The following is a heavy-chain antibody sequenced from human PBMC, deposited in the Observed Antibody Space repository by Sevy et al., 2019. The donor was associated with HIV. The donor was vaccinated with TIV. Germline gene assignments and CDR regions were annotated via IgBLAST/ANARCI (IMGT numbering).Heavy chain of an antibody. Sequence: SETLSLTCTVSGGSISSYYWSWIRQPPGKGLEWIGYIYYSGSTNYNHSLKSRVTISVDTSKNQFSLKLSSVTAAETAGYYCARDCASRGDDAFDIWGQGTMVTVSS. D-gene: IGHD3-16*01. CDR2: IYYSGST. CDR3: ARDCASRGDDAFDI. CDR1: GGSISSYY. J-gene: IGHJ3*02. V-gene: IGHV4-59*01.